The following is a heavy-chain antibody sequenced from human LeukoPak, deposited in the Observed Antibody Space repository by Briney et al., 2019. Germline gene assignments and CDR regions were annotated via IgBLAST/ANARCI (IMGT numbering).Heavy chain of an antibody. J-gene: IGHJ4*02. CDR3: TRQPNFDF. CDR1: GFTFSGSA. Sequence: GGSLRLSCAASGFTFSGSAIHWVRQASGKGLEWLGRIRSKANSYATAYAASVKGRFTISRDDSKNTAYLQMNSLKTEDTAVYYCTRQPNFDFWGQGTLVTVSS. CDR2: IRSKANSYAT. V-gene: IGHV3-73*01.